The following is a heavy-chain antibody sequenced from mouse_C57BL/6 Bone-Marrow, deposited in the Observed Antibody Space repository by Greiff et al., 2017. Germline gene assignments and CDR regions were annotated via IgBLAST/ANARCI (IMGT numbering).Heavy chain of an antibody. J-gene: IGHJ2*01. V-gene: IGHV1-75*01. Sequence: VQRVESGPELVKPGASVKISCKASGYTFTDYYINWVKQRPGQGLEWIGWIFPGSGSTYYNEKFKGKATLTVDKSSSTAYMLLSSLTSEDSAVYFCARCPIYYDYRYYFDYWGQGTTLTVSS. D-gene: IGHD2-4*01. CDR2: IFPGSGST. CDR3: ARCPIYYDYRYYFDY. CDR1: GYTFTDYY.